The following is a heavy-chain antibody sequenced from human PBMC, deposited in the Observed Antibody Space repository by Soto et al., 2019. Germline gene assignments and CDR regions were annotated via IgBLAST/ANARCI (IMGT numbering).Heavy chain of an antibody. CDR1: GFTFSNAW. CDR3: TTPGVTSPYYYYYGMDV. V-gene: IGHV3-15*01. D-gene: IGHD2-2*01. Sequence: GGSLRLSCAASGFTFSNAWMSWVRQAPGKGLEWVGRIKSKTDGGTTDYAAPVKGRFTISRDDSKNTLYLQMNSLKTEDTAVYYCTTPGVTSPYYYYYGMDVWGQGTTVTVSS. CDR2: IKSKTDGGTT. J-gene: IGHJ6*02.